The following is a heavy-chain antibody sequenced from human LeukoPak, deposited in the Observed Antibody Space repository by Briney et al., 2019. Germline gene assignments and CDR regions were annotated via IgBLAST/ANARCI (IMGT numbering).Heavy chain of an antibody. V-gene: IGHV4-39*01. D-gene: IGHD3-10*01. CDR1: GGSISSSSYS. Sequence: PSETRTLTCTVPGGSISSSSYSWGWICQPPGKGLEWIGSIYYSGSAYYHPSLTRRVTISVDTSKNQFSLKLSSVTAADTAVYYCAPSIMVRGVPRVFDIWGRGTMVTVSS. J-gene: IGHJ3*02. CDR2: IYYSGSA. CDR3: APSIMVRGVPRVFDI.